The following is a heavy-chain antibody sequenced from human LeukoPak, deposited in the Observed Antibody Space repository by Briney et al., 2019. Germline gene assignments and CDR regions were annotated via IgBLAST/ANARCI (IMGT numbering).Heavy chain of an antibody. D-gene: IGHD1-26*01. CDR3: ARDVSSGSSKTFDY. CDR2: ISSSSSYI. CDR1: GFTFSSYS. J-gene: IGHJ4*02. Sequence: PGGSLRLSCAASGFTFSSYSMNWVRQAPGKGLKWVSSISSSSSYIYYADSVKGRFTISRDNAKNSLYLQMNSLRAEDTAVYYCARDVSSGSSKTFDYWGQGILVTVSS. V-gene: IGHV3-21*01.